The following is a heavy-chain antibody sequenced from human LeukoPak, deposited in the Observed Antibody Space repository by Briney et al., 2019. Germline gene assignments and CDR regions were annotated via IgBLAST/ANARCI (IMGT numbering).Heavy chain of an antibody. CDR2: IYYDGST. D-gene: IGHD3-16*01. CDR1: GGSISRSSYY. V-gene: IGHV4-61*05. CDR3: ARRGGGHAFDI. Sequence: PSETLSLTCIVSGGSISRSSYYWSWIRQPPGKGLEYIGYIYYDGSTNYNPSLKSRVTISIDTSKIHFSLRLSSVTAADTALYYCARRGGGHAFDIWGQGTMVTVSS. J-gene: IGHJ3*02.